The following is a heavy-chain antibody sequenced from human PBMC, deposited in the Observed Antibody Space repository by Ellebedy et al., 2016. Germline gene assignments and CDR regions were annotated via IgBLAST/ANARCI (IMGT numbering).Heavy chain of an antibody. CDR1: GFSFSGYW. CDR2: INSDGSST. V-gene: IGHV3-74*03. Sequence: HTGGSLRLSCAASGFSFSGYWMHWVRQAPGQGLVWVSRINSDGSSTTYADSVKGRFTISRDNAKNTLFLQMNSLRAEDTAIYYCTSDSRGPRGKNALDMWGQGTMVTVSS. CDR3: TSDSRGPRGKNALDM. D-gene: IGHD3-10*01. J-gene: IGHJ3*02.